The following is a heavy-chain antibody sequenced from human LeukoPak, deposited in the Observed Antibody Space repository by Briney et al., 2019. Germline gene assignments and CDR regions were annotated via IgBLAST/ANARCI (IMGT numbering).Heavy chain of an antibody. J-gene: IGHJ4*02. CDR2: IKQDGSEK. CDR3: ARVEYYDSSDYTY. CDR1: GFTFSSYW. Sequence: GGSLRLSCAASGFTFSSYWMSWVRQAPGKGLEWVANIKQDGSEKYYVDSVKGRFTISRDNDKNSLYLQMNSLRAEDTAVYYCARVEYYDSSDYTYWGQGTLVTVSS. V-gene: IGHV3-7*01. D-gene: IGHD3-22*01.